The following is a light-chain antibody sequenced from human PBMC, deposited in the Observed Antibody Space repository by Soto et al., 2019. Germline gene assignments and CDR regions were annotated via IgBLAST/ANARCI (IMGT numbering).Light chain of an antibody. Sequence: QSVLTQPPSMSGAPGQRGTISCTGSSSNIGAGYDVHWYQQLPGTPPKLLIYLNNDRPSGVPDRFSGSKSGTSASLAITGLLADDEAVYYGKSSDNLLPGLVIFGGGTKVTVL. CDR2: LNN. V-gene: IGLV1-40*01. J-gene: IGLJ2*01. CDR3: KSSDNLLPGLVI. CDR1: SSNIGAGYD.